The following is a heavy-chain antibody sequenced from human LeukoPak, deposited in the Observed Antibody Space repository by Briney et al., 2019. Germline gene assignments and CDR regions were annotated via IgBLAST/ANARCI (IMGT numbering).Heavy chain of an antibody. D-gene: IGHD3-10*01. CDR3: ARDTDYYGSGSYIGY. V-gene: IGHV3-30*04. J-gene: IGHJ4*02. Sequence: GRSLRLSCAASGFTFSSYAMHWVRQAPGKGLEWVAVISYDGSNKYYADTVKGRFTTSRDNSKNTLYLQMNSLRAEDTAVYYCARDTDYYGSGSYIGYWGQGTLVTVSS. CDR1: GFTFSSYA. CDR2: ISYDGSNK.